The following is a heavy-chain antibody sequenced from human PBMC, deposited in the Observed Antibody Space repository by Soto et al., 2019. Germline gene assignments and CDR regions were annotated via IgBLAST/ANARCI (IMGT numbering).Heavy chain of an antibody. J-gene: IGHJ4*02. Sequence: SETLSLTCAVSGGSISSGGYSWSWIRQPPGKGLEWFGYIYHSGSTYYNPSLKSRVTISVDRSKNQFSLKLSSVTAADTAVYYCARDLGRDDFWSGYYSGGTPVVWGQGTLVTVSS. CDR2: IYHSGST. V-gene: IGHV4-30-2*01. D-gene: IGHD3-3*01. CDR1: GGSISSGGYS. CDR3: ARDLGRDDFWSGYYSGGTPVV.